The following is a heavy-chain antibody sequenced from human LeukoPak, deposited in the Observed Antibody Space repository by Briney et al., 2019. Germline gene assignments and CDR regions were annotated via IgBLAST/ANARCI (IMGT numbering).Heavy chain of an antibody. J-gene: IGHJ6*02. Sequence: GASVKVSCKASGYTFTSYGISWVRQAPGQGLEWMGWISAYNGNTNYAQKLQGRVTMTTDTSTSTAYMELRSLRSDDTAVYYCARDGPDIVVVPAAMDYYYCGMDVWGQGTTVTVSS. CDR1: GYTFTSYG. CDR3: ARDGPDIVVVPAAMDYYYCGMDV. D-gene: IGHD2-2*01. V-gene: IGHV1-18*01. CDR2: ISAYNGNT.